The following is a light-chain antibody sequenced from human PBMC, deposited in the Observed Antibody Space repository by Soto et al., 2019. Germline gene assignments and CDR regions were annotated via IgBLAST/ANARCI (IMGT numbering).Light chain of an antibody. V-gene: IGLV2-14*03. CDR1: SSDVGGSNF. J-gene: IGLJ2*01. Sequence: QSALTQPASVSDSPGQSITISCTGTSSDVGGSNFVSWYQQHPGKPPKLIIYDVANRPSGVSNRFSGSKSGSTAFLIISRLQTEDEADYYCSSYAGSNNSVVFGGGTKLTVL. CDR3: SSYAGSNNSVV. CDR2: DVA.